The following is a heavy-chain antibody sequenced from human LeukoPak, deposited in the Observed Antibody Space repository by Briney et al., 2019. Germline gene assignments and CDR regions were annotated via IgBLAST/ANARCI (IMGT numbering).Heavy chain of an antibody. D-gene: IGHD2-15*01. CDR2: INSDGSST. J-gene: IGHJ6*03. V-gene: IGHV3-74*01. CDR3: ARDGGTFSIYYYYYYMDV. CDR1: GFTFSSYW. Sequence: PGGSLRLSCAASGFTFSSYWMHWVRQAPGKGLVWVSRINSDGSSTSYADSVKGRFTISRDNAKNTLYLQMNSQRAEDTAVYYCARDGGTFSIYYYYYYMDVWGKGTTVTVSS.